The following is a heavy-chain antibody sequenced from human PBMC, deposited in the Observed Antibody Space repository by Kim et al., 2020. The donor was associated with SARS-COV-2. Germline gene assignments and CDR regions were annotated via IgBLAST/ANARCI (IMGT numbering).Heavy chain of an antibody. V-gene: IGHV4-34*01. Sequence: LKIRVTISVDTSKNQFSLKLSSATAADTAVYYCARGTRQWLSRHYYYYMDVWGKGTTVTVSS. D-gene: IGHD6-19*01. CDR3: ARGTRQWLSRHYYYYMDV. J-gene: IGHJ6*03.